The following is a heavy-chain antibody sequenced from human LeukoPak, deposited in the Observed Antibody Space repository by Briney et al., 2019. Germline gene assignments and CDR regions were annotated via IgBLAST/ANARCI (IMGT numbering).Heavy chain of an antibody. Sequence: ASVKVSCKASGYTFTSYGISWVRQAPGQGLEWMGWISAYNGNTNYAQKLQGRVTMTTDTSTSTAYMELRSLRSDDTAVYYCARDASTSYSSNRLSSYWGQGTLVTVSS. D-gene: IGHD6-13*01. CDR2: ISAYNGNT. CDR3: ARDASTSYSSNRLSSY. CDR1: GYTFTSYG. J-gene: IGHJ4*02. V-gene: IGHV1-18*01.